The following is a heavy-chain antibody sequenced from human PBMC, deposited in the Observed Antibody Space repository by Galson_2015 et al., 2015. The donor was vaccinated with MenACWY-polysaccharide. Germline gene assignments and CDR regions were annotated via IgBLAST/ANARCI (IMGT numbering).Heavy chain of an antibody. Sequence: ETLSLPCPVSRGSIMGYYWRWIRPPAGEGLEWIGRISTSGSSTYNPSLKGRVNMSIDMPKNQLSLRLTAVTAADTAVYFCARVEYGGYESHLKYWGPGILVTVSS. J-gene: IGHJ4*02. CDR2: ISTSGSS. V-gene: IGHV4-4*07. CDR1: RGSIMGYY. CDR3: ARVEYGGYESHLKY. D-gene: IGHD5-12*01.